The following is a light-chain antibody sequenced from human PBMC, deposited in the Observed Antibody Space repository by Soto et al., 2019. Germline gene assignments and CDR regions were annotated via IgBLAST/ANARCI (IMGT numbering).Light chain of an antibody. CDR3: QQYDKWPPT. CDR1: QSISSK. J-gene: IGKJ4*01. Sequence: EIVMTQSPATLSVSPGERATLSCRASQSISSKLAWYQQRPGQAPRLLIFDASTRATGVPARFRGSGSGTEFTLTISGLQSEDFAVYCCQQYDKWPPTFGGGTKMEIK. CDR2: DAS. V-gene: IGKV3-15*01.